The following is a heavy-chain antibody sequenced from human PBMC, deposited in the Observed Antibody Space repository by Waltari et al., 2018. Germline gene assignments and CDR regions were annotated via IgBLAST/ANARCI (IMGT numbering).Heavy chain of an antibody. CDR1: GFTFSSYS. CDR3: ARVRYSSGWDAFDY. CDR2: ISSSSSYI. D-gene: IGHD6-19*01. Sequence: EVQLVESGGGLVKPGGSLRLSCAASGFTFSSYSMNWVRQAPGKGLEWVSSISSSSSYIYYADSVKGLFTISRDNAKNSLYLQMNSLRAEDTAVYYCARVRYSSGWDAFDYWGQGTLVTVSS. V-gene: IGHV3-21*01. J-gene: IGHJ4*02.